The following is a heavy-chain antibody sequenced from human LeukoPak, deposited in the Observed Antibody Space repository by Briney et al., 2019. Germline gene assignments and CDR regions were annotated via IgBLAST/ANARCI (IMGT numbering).Heavy chain of an antibody. CDR3: AKVGVLAGSKYFDY. J-gene: IGHJ4*02. CDR1: GFTFSSYS. Sequence: GGSLRLSCAASGFTFSSYSMNWVRQAPGKGLEWVSSISSSSSYIYYADSVEGRFTISRDNAKNSLYLQMNSLRAEDTAVYYCAKVGVLAGSKYFDYWGQGTLVTVSS. D-gene: IGHD3-10*01. V-gene: IGHV3-21*01. CDR2: ISSSSSYI.